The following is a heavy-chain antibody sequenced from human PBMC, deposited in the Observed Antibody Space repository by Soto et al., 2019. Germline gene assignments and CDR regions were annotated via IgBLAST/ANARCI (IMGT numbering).Heavy chain of an antibody. CDR3: AKYGSVEVARWFDA. D-gene: IGHD6-19*01. Sequence: GGSLRLSCAASGFTYSNYAMSWVRQAPGKGLEWVSVIGSGGGNINYADSVRGRFTISRDNSKNTLYLQMNSLRADDTAIYYCAKYGSVEVARWFDAWGQGTRGTVSS. J-gene: IGHJ5*02. CDR1: GFTYSNYA. V-gene: IGHV3-23*01. CDR2: IGSGGGNI.